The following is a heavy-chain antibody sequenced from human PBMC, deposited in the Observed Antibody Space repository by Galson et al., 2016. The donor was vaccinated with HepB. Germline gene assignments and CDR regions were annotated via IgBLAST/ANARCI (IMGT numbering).Heavy chain of an antibody. D-gene: IGHD3-3*01. J-gene: IGHJ4*02. V-gene: IGHV3-30*04. CDR3: ARDRGLRFLEWFMAW. CDR2: MSYDENPK. CDR1: GFTFSDYS. Sequence: SLRLSCAASGFTFSDYSMHWVRQAPGKGLEWLGVMSYDENPKYYEDYVKDRITISRDNFKNTLYLHMSGLRAEDTAVYYCARDRGLRFLEWFMAWWGQGTLVTVSS.